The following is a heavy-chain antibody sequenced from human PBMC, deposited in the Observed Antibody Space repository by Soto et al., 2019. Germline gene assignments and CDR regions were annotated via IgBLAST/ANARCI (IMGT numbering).Heavy chain of an antibody. CDR1: GDSYSISTYS. CDR2: IYQSGVT. V-gene: IGHV4-30-2*01. J-gene: IGHJ5*02. D-gene: IGHD6-19*01. CDR3: AGMPYTSGLRFDP. Sequence: SETLSLTCNMSGDSYSISTYSWSWIRQPPGKALQWIGFIYQSGVTSYDPSLASRVSISLDRSNNQCSLKLKSVTAADTAVYFCAGMPYTSGLRFDPWGPGTLVTVSS.